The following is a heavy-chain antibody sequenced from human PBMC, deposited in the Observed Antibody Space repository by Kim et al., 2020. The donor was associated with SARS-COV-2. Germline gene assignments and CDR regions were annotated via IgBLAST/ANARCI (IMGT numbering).Heavy chain of an antibody. CDR2: ISYDGSNK. CDR1: GFTFSSYA. V-gene: IGHV3-30*04. D-gene: IGHD5-18*01. CDR3: AREEDTAMVGPGPSTDY. Sequence: GGSLRLSCAASGFTFSSYAMHWVRQAPGKGLEWVAVISYDGSNKYYADSVKGRFTISRDNSKNTLYLQMNSLRAEDTAVYYCAREEDTAMVGPGPSTDY. J-gene: IGHJ4*01.